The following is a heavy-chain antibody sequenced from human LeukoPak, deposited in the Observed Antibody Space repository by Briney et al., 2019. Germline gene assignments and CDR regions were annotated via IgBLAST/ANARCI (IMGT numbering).Heavy chain of an antibody. J-gene: IGHJ4*02. CDR2: IYYSGST. D-gene: IGHD2-21*02. CDR3: AREACGGYCRFDY. Sequence: TCTVSGDSISNYYWSWLRQPPGKGLEWIGYIYYSGSTNYNPSLKSRVAISVDTSKNQFSLKLSSLTAADTAVYYCAREACGGYCRFDYWGQGTLVTVSS. V-gene: IGHV4-59*01. CDR1: GDSISNYY.